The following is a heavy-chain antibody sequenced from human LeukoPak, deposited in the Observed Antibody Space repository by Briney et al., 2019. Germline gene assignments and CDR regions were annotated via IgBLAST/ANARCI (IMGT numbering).Heavy chain of an antibody. J-gene: IGHJ4*02. V-gene: IGHV1-24*01. CDR1: GYTLTELS. D-gene: IGHD3-22*01. CDR2: FDPEDGER. CDR3: ATVYSYDSSAYYRLDY. Sequence: EASVKVSCKVSGYTLTELSMHWVRQAPGKGLEWMGGFDPEDGERFYAQKFQGRVTMAEDTSTDTAYMELSSLRSEDTAVYYCATVYSYDSSAYYRLDYWGQGTLVTVSS.